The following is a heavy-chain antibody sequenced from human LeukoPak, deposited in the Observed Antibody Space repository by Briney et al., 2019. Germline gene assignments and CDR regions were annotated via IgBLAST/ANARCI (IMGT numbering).Heavy chain of an antibody. CDR3: ARVGLDKVPIAAAVQGAFDI. D-gene: IGHD6-13*01. J-gene: IGHJ3*02. CDR2: ISSSSSTI. V-gene: IGHV3-48*02. Sequence: PGGSLRLSCAASVFTFSSYDMNWVRQAPGQGLEWVSYISSSSSTIYYADSVKGRFTISRDNAKNSLYLQMNSLRDEDTAVYYCARVGLDKVPIAAAVQGAFDIWGQGTMVTVSS. CDR1: VFTFSSYD.